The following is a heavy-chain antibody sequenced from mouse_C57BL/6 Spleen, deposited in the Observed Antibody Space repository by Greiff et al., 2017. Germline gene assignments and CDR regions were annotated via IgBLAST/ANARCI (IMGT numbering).Heavy chain of an antibody. D-gene: IGHD1-1*01. CDR2: ISSGSSTL. J-gene: IGHJ4*01. Sequence: EVQLVESGGGLVKPGGSLKLSCAASGFTISDYGMHWVRQAPEQGLEWVAYISSGSSTLYYAPKFKGRFTNSRDHAKNTLFLQITSLWSEDTAMYYYERAVYYGSSYFAMDYWGQGTSGTVSS. CDR1: GFTISDYG. V-gene: IGHV5-17*01. CDR3: ERAVYYGSSYFAMDY.